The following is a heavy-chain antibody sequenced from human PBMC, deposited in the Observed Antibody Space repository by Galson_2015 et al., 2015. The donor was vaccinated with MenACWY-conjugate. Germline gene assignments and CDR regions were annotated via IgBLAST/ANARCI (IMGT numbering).Heavy chain of an antibody. Sequence: SVKVSCKASGGTFSSYGINWVRQAPGQGLEWMGGIIPLLGITNYAQKFQGRVTITAAASTNTAYMELRRLRSEDTAVYSCARDCGSTGCHSVDYYYSYMDVWGKGTTVTVSS. V-gene: IGHV1-69*10. CDR3: ARDCGSTGCHSVDYYYSYMDV. D-gene: IGHD2-2*01. CDR1: GGTFSSYG. CDR2: IIPLLGIT. J-gene: IGHJ6*03.